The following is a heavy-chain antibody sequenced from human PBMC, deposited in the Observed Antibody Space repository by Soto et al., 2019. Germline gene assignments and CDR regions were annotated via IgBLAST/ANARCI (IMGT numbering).Heavy chain of an antibody. CDR2: INGGIGNT. D-gene: IGHD4-17*01. CDR3: ARSSVTIDGLDF. CDR1: GYDFNSYS. Sequence: QVRLEQSRAEVKEPGASVKISCKASGYDFNSYSIHWLRQAPGQRPEYMGRINGGIGNTKFSQKFQHRLTISRDTSASAMYMELSSLTSADTGVYYCARSSVTIDGLDFWGQGTLVSVSS. V-gene: IGHV1-3*01. J-gene: IGHJ4*02.